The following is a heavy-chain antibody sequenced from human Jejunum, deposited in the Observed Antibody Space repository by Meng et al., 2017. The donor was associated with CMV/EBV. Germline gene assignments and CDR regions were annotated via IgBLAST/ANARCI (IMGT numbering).Heavy chain of an antibody. J-gene: IGHJ6*02. V-gene: IGHV3-49*04. CDR1: FGDYA. Sequence: FGDYAMSWVGQGPGKGLEWVGFITSTAYGGTTEYAASVKGRFTISRDDSKRIAYLQMNSLKTEDTGVYYCTRDPFSYYHYYYGVDVWGQGTTVTVSS. CDR2: ITSTAYGGTT. D-gene: IGHD3-16*01. CDR3: TRDPFSYYHYYYGVDV.